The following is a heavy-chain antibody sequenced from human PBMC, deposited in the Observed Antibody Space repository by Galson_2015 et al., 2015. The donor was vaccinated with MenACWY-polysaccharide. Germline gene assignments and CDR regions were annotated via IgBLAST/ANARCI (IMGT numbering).Heavy chain of an antibody. J-gene: IGHJ4*02. Sequence: SVKVSCKASGYSFTAYYIHWVRQAPGQGLEWMGWIVPYTGDTNYAVKLQGRVTMTRDTSFSTAYMELNSLRSDDTAVYYCVLLGARDAHSWGQESLVTVSA. CDR1: GYSFTAYY. D-gene: IGHD5-24*01. CDR3: VLLGARDAHS. V-gene: IGHV1-2*02. CDR2: IVPYTGDT.